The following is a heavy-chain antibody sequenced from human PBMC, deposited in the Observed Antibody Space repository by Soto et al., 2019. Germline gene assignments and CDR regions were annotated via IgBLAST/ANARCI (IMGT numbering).Heavy chain of an antibody. D-gene: IGHD5-18*01. CDR1: GVTVSSNY. Sequence: EVQLVESGGGLVQPGGSLRLSCAASGVTVSSNYMSWVRQAPGKGVEWVSVISSGGSTYYADSVKGRFTISRDNSKNTLYLQMNSLRAEDTAVYYCARHGYNYGGGYFDYWGQGTLVTVSS. CDR2: ISSGGST. CDR3: ARHGYNYGGGYFDY. J-gene: IGHJ4*02. V-gene: IGHV3-66*04.